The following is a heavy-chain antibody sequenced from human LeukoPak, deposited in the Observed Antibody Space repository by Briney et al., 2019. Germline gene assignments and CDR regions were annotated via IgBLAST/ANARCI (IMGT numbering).Heavy chain of an antibody. CDR1: GGSISSSSYY. V-gene: IGHV4-39*01. D-gene: IGHD2-21*02. J-gene: IGHJ4*02. CDR3: AKTVTAIAPWYFDY. Sequence: SETLSLTCTVSGGSISSSSYYWGWISQPPGKGLEWLGSMYYSGSNYYNPSLKSRVTMSVDTYKNQFSLKLSSVTAADTAVYYCAKTVTAIAPWYFDYWGQGTLVTVSS. CDR2: MYYSGSN.